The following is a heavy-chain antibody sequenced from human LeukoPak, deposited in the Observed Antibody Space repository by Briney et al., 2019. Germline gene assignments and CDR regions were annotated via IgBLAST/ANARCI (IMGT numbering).Heavy chain of an antibody. CDR2: MNPNSGNT. V-gene: IGHV1-8*01. CDR3: ASAYSSSGKYYFDY. CDR1: GYTFTSYD. J-gene: IGHJ4*02. Sequence: ASVKVSCKASGYTFTSYDINWVRQATGQGLEWWGWMNPNSGNTGYAQDLQSRVTMTSNTPISTAHMELSTLRSEDTAVYYCASAYSSSGKYYFDYWGQGTLVTVSS. D-gene: IGHD6-13*01.